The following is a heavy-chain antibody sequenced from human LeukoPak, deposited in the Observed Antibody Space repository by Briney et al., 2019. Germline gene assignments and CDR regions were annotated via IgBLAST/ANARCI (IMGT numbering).Heavy chain of an antibody. CDR1: GFTFNTFW. V-gene: IGHV3-7*01. CDR2: IKTDGSEI. CDR3: ARDWNGSGSPNDF. J-gene: IGHJ4*02. D-gene: IGHD3-10*01. Sequence: PGGSLRLSCAVSGFTFNTFWMSWVRKAPAKGLEWVADIKTDGSEIYYVDSVKGRFTISRDNAKNSLYLQMNSLRAEDTAVYYGARDWNGSGSPNDFWGEGTLVTVSS.